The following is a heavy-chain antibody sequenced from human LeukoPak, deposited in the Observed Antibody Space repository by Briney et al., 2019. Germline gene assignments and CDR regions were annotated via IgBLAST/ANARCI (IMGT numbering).Heavy chain of an antibody. Sequence: XKXLXXVSCINGDGSDTRYADSVKGRFTISRDNAKNTLYLQMNSLRVEDTAVYYCARDPRNKGFDPWGQGTLVTVSS. D-gene: IGHD1/OR15-1a*01. CDR3: ARDPRNKGFDP. V-gene: IGHV3-74*01. J-gene: IGHJ5*02. CDR2: INGDGSDT.